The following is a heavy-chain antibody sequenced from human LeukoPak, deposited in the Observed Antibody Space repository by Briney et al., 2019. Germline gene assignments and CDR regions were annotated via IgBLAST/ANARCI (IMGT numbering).Heavy chain of an antibody. CDR1: GFTFSSYS. V-gene: IGHV3-21*01. J-gene: IGHJ4*02. D-gene: IGHD3-9*01. CDR3: SRGIWDYDISAPDY. Sequence: GGSLRLSCAASGFTFSSYSMNWVRQAPGKGLEWVSSISSSSSYIYYADSVKGRFTISRDNAKNSLYLQMNSLRAEDTAVYFCSRGIWDYDISAPDYWGQGTLVTVSS. CDR2: ISSSSSYI.